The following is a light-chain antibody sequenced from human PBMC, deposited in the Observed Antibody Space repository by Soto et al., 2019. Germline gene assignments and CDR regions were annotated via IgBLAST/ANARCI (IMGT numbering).Light chain of an antibody. V-gene: IGKV3-15*01. CDR3: QQYNNWPPIT. J-gene: IGKJ5*01. CDR1: QSVSNN. CDR2: YAS. Sequence: EIMMTQSPATLSVSPGERATLSCRASQSVSNNLAWYQQKPGQAPRLLIYYASTRATGIPARFSGSGSGTEFTLTISSLQSEDFAPYYWQQYNNWPPITFGQGTRLEIK.